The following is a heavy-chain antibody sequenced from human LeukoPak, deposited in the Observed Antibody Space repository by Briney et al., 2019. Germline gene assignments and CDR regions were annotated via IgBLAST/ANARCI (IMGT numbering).Heavy chain of an antibody. D-gene: IGHD1-1*01. CDR1: GGTFSSYA. Sequence: GASVKVSCKASGGTFSSYAISWVRQAPGQGLEWMGGIIPIFGTVNYAQKFQGRVTITADKSTSTAYMELSSLRSEDTAVYYCARDPVRYGHYYYMDVWGKGTTVTVSS. CDR3: ARDPVRYGHYYYMDV. V-gene: IGHV1-69*06. J-gene: IGHJ6*03. CDR2: IIPIFGTV.